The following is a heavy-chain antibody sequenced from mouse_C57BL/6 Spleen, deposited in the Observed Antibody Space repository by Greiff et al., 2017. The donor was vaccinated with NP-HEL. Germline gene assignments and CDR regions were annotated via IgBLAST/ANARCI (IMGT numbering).Heavy chain of an antibody. CDR2: IDPSDSYT. D-gene: IGHD2-5*01. CDR3: ARLRSNYYAMDY. V-gene: IGHV1-69*01. J-gene: IGHJ4*01. Sequence: QVQLQQSGAELVMPGASVKLSCKASGYTFTSYWMHWVKQRPGQGLEWIGEIDPSDSYTNYNQKFKGKSTLTVDKSSSTAYMQLSSLTSEDSAVYYCARLRSNYYAMDYWGQGTSVTVSS. CDR1: GYTFTSYW.